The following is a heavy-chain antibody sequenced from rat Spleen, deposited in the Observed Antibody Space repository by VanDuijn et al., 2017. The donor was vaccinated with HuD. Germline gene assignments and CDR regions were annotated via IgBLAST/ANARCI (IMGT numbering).Heavy chain of an antibody. Sequence: EVRLVESGGGLVQPGRSLRLSCAASGFTFSDYYMAWVRQAPTKGLEWVASFSYDGGSTYYRDSVKGRFTISRDNARSSLYLHMDSLRSEDTASYYCARHNSGYGVMDAWGQGASVTVSS. J-gene: IGHJ4*01. V-gene: IGHV5-20*01. CDR1: GFTFSDYY. CDR3: ARHNSGYGVMDA. CDR2: FSYDGGST. D-gene: IGHD4-3*01.